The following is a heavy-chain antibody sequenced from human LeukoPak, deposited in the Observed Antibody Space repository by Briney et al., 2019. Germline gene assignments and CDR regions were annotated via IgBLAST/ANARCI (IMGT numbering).Heavy chain of an antibody. CDR1: GFTFSNAG. Sequence: PGGSLRLSCTASGFTFSNAGMNWVRQAPGKGLEWVGRIKTKSEGGTTDYAATAKGRFTISRDDSKNALFLQMDSLKSDDTAMYYCTTEFKELGSFFYFYYMDVWGTGTTVTISS. CDR3: TTEFKELGSFFYFYYMDV. V-gene: IGHV3-15*01. CDR2: IKTKSEGGTT. D-gene: IGHD3-10*01. J-gene: IGHJ6*03.